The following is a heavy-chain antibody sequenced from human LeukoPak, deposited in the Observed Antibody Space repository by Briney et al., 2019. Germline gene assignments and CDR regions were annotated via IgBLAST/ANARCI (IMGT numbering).Heavy chain of an antibody. CDR1: GDSISSGNVY. CDR3: ARKDPDHWFDR. CDR2: IFYLGST. D-gene: IGHD2-15*01. V-gene: IGHV4-30-4*01. Sequence: SQTLSLTCTVSGDSISSGNVYWSWVRQPPGKGLEWIGYIFYLGSTYYNLSLKSRVTMSVDTSKCQFSLILRSVTAADTAVYYCARKDPDHWFDRWGQGTLVTVSS. J-gene: IGHJ5*02.